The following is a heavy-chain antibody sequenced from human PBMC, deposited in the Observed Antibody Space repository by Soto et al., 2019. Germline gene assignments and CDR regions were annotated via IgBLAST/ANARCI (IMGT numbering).Heavy chain of an antibody. CDR3: AREREGYYGSGSYSSDGMDV. J-gene: IGHJ6*02. CDR1: GFTFSSYA. Sequence: QVQLVESGGGVVQPGRSLRLSCAASGFTFSSYAMHWVRQAPGKGLEWVAVISYDGSNKYYADSVKGRFTISRDNSKNTLYLQMNSLRSEDTAGYYCAREREGYYGSGSYSSDGMDVWGQGTTVTVSS. CDR2: ISYDGSNK. D-gene: IGHD3-10*01. V-gene: IGHV3-30-3*01.